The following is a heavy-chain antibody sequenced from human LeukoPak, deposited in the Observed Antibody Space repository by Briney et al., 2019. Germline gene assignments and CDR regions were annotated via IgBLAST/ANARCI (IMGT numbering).Heavy chain of an antibody. V-gene: IGHV5-51*01. CDR2: IYPGDFDI. Sequence: GESLKISCQASGYSFTTYWIGWVRQMPGKGLEWMGIIYPGDFDIRYSPSFQGQVTFSTDKSISTAYLQWNSLKASDTAMYYCARLALDGGNYFDYWGREPWSASPQ. J-gene: IGHJ4*02. CDR3: ARLALDGGNYFDY. CDR1: GYSFTTYW. D-gene: IGHD3-16*01.